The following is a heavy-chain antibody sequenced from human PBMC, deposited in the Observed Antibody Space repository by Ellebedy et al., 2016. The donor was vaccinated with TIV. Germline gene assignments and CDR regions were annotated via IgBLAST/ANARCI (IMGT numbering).Heavy chain of an antibody. V-gene: IGHV4-59*08. CDR1: GGSISSYY. J-gene: IGHJ6*02. CDR2: IYYSGST. Sequence: MPSETLSLTCTVSGGSISSYYWSWIRQPPGKGLEWIGYIYYSGSTNYNPSLKSRVTISVDTSKNQFSLKLSSVTAADTAVYYCARLTYSSSTGDYYGIDVWGQGTTVTVSS. D-gene: IGHD6-6*01. CDR3: ARLTYSSSTGDYYGIDV.